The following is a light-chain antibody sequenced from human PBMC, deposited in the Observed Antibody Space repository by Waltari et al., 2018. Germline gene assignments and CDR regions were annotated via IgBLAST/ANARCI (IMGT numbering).Light chain of an antibody. Sequence: DIQLTQSPSSLSASVGDSVTISCRASQAISSYVAWYRKNPGEAPESLIFGASKLQSGVSSRCSGSGFGTDFTLTISGLQPEDFATYFCQQYTDYPITFGQGTRLE. V-gene: IGKV1-16*01. J-gene: IGKJ5*01. CDR3: QQYTDYPIT. CDR1: QAISSY. CDR2: GAS.